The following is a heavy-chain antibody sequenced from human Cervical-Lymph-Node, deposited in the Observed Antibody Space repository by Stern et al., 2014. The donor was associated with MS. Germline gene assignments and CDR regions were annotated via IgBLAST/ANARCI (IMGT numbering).Heavy chain of an antibody. V-gene: IGHV3-66*01. CDR1: GFPVGASY. Sequence: EDQLVESGGGLVQPGGSLRLSCEASGFPVGASYMNWVRQAPWKGLEWVSRIHTVGTTHYADSVKGRFTISRANAKNALYLQMDRLTVEDTAVYYCAREIAGRRFEDWGRGTLVAVSP. J-gene: IGHJ4*02. CDR2: IHTVGTT. D-gene: IGHD6-6*01. CDR3: AREIAGRRFED.